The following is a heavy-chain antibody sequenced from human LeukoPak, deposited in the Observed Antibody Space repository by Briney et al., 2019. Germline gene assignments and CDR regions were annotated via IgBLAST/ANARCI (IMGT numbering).Heavy chain of an antibody. D-gene: IGHD6-13*01. J-gene: IGHJ6*03. CDR2: FDPEDGET. V-gene: IGHV1-24*01. CDR1: GYSLTESS. Sequence: ASVKVSCKVSGYSLTESSIHWVRQAPRKGLEWMGIFDPEDGETMYAQKFQGRVTMTEDTSADTAYMELSSPRSEDTAVYYCARTIEQQENIYYYYYMDVWGKGTTVTVSS. CDR3: ARTIEQQENIYYYYYMDV.